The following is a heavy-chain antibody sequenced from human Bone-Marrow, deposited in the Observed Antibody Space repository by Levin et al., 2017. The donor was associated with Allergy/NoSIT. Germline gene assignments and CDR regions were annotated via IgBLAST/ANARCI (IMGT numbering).Heavy chain of an antibody. CDR1: GFTFSSYW. Sequence: PGGSLRLSCAASGFTFSSYWMHWVRQAPGKGLVWVSRISTDGSGTTYADSVKGRFTISRDNAKNTLYLQMNSVRAEGTAIYYCTRVCSGGTCAPAGIDYWGQGTLVTVSS. CDR3: TRVCSGGTCAPAGIDY. CDR2: ISTDGSGT. D-gene: IGHD2-15*01. V-gene: IGHV3-74*01. J-gene: IGHJ4*02.